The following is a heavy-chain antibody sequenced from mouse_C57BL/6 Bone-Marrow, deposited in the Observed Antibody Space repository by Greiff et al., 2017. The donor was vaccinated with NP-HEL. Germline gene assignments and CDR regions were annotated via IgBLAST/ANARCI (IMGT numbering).Heavy chain of an antibody. J-gene: IGHJ2*01. CDR1: GFTFSSYA. CDR2: ISDGGSYT. CDR3: AKASYYGSSYLYYFDY. Sequence: EVQLVESGGGLVKPGGSLKLSCAASGFTFSSYAMSWVRQTPEKRLEWVATISDGGSYTYYPDNVKGRFTISRDNAKNNLYLQMSHLKSEDTAMYYCAKASYYGSSYLYYFDYWGQGTTLTVSS. V-gene: IGHV5-4*01. D-gene: IGHD1-1*01.